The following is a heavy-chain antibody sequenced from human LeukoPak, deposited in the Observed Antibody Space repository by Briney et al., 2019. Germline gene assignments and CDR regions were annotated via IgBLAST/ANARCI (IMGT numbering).Heavy chain of an antibody. V-gene: IGHV4-59*01. CDR1: GGSISSYY. J-gene: IGHJ4*02. CDR2: IYYSGST. D-gene: IGHD3-10*01. Sequence: SETLSLTCTVSGGSISSYYWSWIRQPPGKGLEWIGYIYYSGSTNYNPSLKSRVTISVDTSKNQFSLKLSSVTAADTAVYYCARALGSGSYRRYYFDYWGQGTLVTVSS. CDR3: ARALGSGSYRRYYFDY.